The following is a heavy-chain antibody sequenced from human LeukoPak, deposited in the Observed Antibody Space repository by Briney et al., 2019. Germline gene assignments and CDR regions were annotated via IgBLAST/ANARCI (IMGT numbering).Heavy chain of an antibody. J-gene: IGHJ4*02. CDR1: GGSISGYY. Sequence: PSETLSLTCTVSGGSISGYYWSWIRQPAGKGLEGIGRIYTTGSTNYSPSLKSRVTMSVDTSKNQFSLKLSSVTAADTAVYYCARPRSSSGWDGDFDSWGQGTLVTVSS. D-gene: IGHD6-19*01. CDR3: ARPRSSSGWDGDFDS. CDR2: IYTTGST. V-gene: IGHV4-4*07.